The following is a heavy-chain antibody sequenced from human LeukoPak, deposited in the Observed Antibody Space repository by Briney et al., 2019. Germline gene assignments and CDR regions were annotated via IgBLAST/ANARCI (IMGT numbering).Heavy chain of an antibody. CDR2: ISAYNGNT. J-gene: IGHJ3*02. Sequence: ASVTVSFMASGYTFTIYGISWVRQAPGQGVEWMGWISAYNGNTNYAQKLQGRVTMTTETSPSTAYMELRSLRSDDTAVYYCARRAGHAFDIWGEGTMATVSS. CDR1: GYTFTIYG. V-gene: IGHV1-18*04. CDR3: ARRAGHAFDI. D-gene: IGHD1-14*01.